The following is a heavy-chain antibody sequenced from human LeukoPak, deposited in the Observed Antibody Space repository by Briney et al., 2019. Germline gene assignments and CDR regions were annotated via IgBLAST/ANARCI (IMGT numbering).Heavy chain of an antibody. CDR3: AREDWNYKVDAFDI. CDR2: IYYSEST. CDR1: GGSTSSSNYY. Sequence: PSETLSLTCTVSGGSTSSSNYYWGWIRQPPGKGLEWIGSIYYSESTYYNPSLKSRVTISIDTSKNQFSLKMSSVTAADTAVYYCAREDWNYKVDAFDIWGQGTMVTVSS. J-gene: IGHJ3*02. V-gene: IGHV4-39*07. D-gene: IGHD1-7*01.